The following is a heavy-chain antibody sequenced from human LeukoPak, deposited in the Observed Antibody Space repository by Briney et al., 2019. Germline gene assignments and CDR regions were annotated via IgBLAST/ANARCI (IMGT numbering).Heavy chain of an antibody. CDR1: GGSISSSSYY. CDR2: IYYSGST. J-gene: IGHJ5*02. CDR3: ARDGKNWFDP. V-gene: IGHV4-39*07. D-gene: IGHD1-26*01. Sequence: PSETLSLTCTVSGGSISSSSYYWGWIRQPPGKGLEWIGSIYYSGSTYYNPSLKSRVTISVDKSKNQFSLKLSSVTAADTAVYYCARDGKNWFDPWGQGTLVTVSS.